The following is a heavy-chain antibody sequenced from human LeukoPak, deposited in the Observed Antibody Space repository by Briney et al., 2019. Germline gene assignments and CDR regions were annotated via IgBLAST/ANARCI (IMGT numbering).Heavy chain of an antibody. Sequence: GESLKISCKDSGYSFTSYWIGWVRQMPGKGLEWMGVIYPGDSDTRYSPSFQGQVTISADKSINTAYLQWSSLKASDTAIYYCARRGEAMDPFDYWGQGTLVTVSS. V-gene: IGHV5-51*01. D-gene: IGHD5-18*01. J-gene: IGHJ4*02. CDR1: GYSFTSYW. CDR3: ARRGEAMDPFDY. CDR2: IYPGDSDT.